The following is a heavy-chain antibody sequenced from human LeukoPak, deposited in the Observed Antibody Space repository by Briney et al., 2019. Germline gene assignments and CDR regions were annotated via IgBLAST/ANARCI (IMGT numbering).Heavy chain of an antibody. V-gene: IGHV4-39*01. CDR3: ARGRYYYDSSGYYSFDY. J-gene: IGHJ4*02. Sequence: SETLSLSCTVSGGSISSSSYYWGWIRQPPGKGLEWIGSIYYSGSTYYNPSLKSRVTISVDTSKNQFSLKLSSVTAADTAVYYCARGRYYYDSSGYYSFDYWGQGTLVTVSS. CDR2: IYYSGST. D-gene: IGHD3-22*01. CDR1: GGSISSSSYY.